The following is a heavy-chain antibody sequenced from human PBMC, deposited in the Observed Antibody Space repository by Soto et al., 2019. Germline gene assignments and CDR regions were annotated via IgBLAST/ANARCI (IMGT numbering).Heavy chain of an antibody. CDR1: GFTFSSYG. Sequence: GGSLRLSCAASGFTFSSYGMHWVRQAPGKGLEWVAVIWYDGSNKYYADSVKGRFTISRDNSKNTLYLQMNSLRAEDTAVYYCARAGRKTLRMEWLSIWGQGTLVTVSS. CDR3: ARAGRKTLRMEWLSI. CDR2: IWYDGSNK. V-gene: IGHV3-33*01. D-gene: IGHD3-3*01. J-gene: IGHJ4*02.